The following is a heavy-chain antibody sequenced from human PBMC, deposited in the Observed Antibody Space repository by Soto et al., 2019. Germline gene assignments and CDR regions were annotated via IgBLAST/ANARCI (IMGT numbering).Heavy chain of an antibody. V-gene: IGHV1-46*01. Sequence: ASVKVSCKASGYTFTSYYMHWVRQAPGQGLEWMGIINPSGGSTSYAQKFQGRVTMTRDTSTSTVYIELSSLRSEDTAVYYCARDPPFERVDYYYGMDVWGQGTTVTVSS. J-gene: IGHJ6*02. CDR2: INPSGGST. CDR1: GYTFTSYY. CDR3: ARDPPFERVDYYYGMDV.